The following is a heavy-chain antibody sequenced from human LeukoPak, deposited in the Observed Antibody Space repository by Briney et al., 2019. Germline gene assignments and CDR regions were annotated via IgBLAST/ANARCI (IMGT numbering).Heavy chain of an antibody. CDR3: ARFYYGSGSYYYNWFDP. CDR2: ISAYNGNT. J-gene: IGHJ5*02. Sequence: ASVKVSCKASGYTFTSYGISWVRQAPGQELEWMGWISAYNGNTNYAQKLQGRVTMTTDTSTSTAYMELRSLRSDDTAVYYCARFYYGSGSYYYNWFDPWGQGTLVTVSS. V-gene: IGHV1-18*01. D-gene: IGHD3-10*01. CDR1: GYTFTSYG.